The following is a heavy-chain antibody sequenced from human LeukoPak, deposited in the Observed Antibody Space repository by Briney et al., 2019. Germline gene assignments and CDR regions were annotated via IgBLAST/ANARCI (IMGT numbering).Heavy chain of an antibody. CDR3: ARDQTGIPPDYCYGLDV. J-gene: IGHJ6*02. Sequence: PSETLSLTCTVSGASITSYYWSWIRQPPGKGLEWIGYISFGGSTDYNPYLKSRVTISLDTSKNQFSLRLTSVTAADTAVYYCARDQTGIPPDYCYGLDVWGQGTTVTASS. CDR2: ISFGGST. CDR1: GASITSYY. V-gene: IGHV4-59*01.